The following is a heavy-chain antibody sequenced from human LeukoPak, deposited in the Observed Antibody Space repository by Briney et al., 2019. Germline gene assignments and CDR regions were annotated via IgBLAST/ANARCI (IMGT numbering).Heavy chain of an antibody. V-gene: IGHV3-20*04. CDR2: INWNGGST. Sequence: PGGSLRLSCAASGFTFDDYGMSWVRQAPGKGLEWVSGINWNGGSTGYADSVKGRFTISRDNAKNSLYLQMNSLRAEDTALYYCARVGAARRYYYYYYMDVWGKGTTVTVSS. J-gene: IGHJ6*03. CDR1: GFTFDDYG. CDR3: ARVGAARRYYYYYYMDV. D-gene: IGHD6-6*01.